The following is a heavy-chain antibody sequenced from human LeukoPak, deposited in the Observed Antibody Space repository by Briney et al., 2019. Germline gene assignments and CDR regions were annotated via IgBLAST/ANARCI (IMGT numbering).Heavy chain of an antibody. CDR2: ISYDGSKK. Sequence: PGGSLRLSCAASGFTFSDLAMHWVRQAPGKGLEWVAVISYDGSKKYYADSVKGRFSISKDNSKNALYLQMNTLRAEDTAIYYCATDDDFGDYRLDHWGQGTPVTVSS. CDR3: ATDDDFGDYRLDH. D-gene: IGHD4-17*01. J-gene: IGHJ5*02. CDR1: GFTFSDLA. V-gene: IGHV3-30*04.